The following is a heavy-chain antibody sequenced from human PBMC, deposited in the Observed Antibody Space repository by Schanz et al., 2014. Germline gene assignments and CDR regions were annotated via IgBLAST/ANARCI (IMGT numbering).Heavy chain of an antibody. CDR1: GFTFSSYS. D-gene: IGHD4-17*01. CDR3: ARKMKLGVYGGKGHDSLEI. J-gene: IGHJ3*02. CDR2: ISGSSRTI. V-gene: IGHV3-48*04. Sequence: EVQLVESGGGLVQPGGSLRLSCTASGFTFSSYSMNWVRQAPGKGLEWVSYISGSSRTIYYADSMKGRFTVSRDNAKNTLYLQMNTLRAEDTAVYYCARKMKLGVYGGKGHDSLEIWGQGTMVTASS.